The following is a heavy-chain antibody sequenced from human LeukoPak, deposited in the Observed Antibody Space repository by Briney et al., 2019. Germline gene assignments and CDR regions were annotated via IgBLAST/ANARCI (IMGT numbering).Heavy chain of an antibody. CDR3: ARDRAYKSFDY. J-gene: IGHJ4*02. V-gene: IGHV3-23*01. CDR2: ISGNGGST. D-gene: IGHD3-16*01. CDR1: GFTFSSYG. Sequence: GGSLRLSCAASGFTFSSYGMSWVRQAPGKGLEWVSAISGNGGSTYYADSVKGRFAISRDTSKNTLYLQMNSLRAEDTAVYYCARDRAYKSFDYWGQGTLVTVSS.